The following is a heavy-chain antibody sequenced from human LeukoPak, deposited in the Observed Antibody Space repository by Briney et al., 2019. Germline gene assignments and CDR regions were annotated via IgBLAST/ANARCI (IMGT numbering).Heavy chain of an antibody. V-gene: IGHV4-34*01. D-gene: IGHD5-12*01. Sequence: SEALSLTCTLYGGSFSGYYWSWIRQPPGKGLEWIGEINHSGSTNYNPSLKSRVTISVDTSKNQFSLKLSSVTAADTAVYYCARLRGLSYYYYYMDVWGKGTTVTISS. J-gene: IGHJ6*03. CDR1: GGSFSGYY. CDR3: ARLRGLSYYYYYMDV. CDR2: INHSGST.